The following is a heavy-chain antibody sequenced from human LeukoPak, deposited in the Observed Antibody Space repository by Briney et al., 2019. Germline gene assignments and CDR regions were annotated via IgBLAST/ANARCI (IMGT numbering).Heavy chain of an antibody. CDR1: GFTFSSYS. Sequence: PGGSLRLSCAASGFTFSSYSMNWVRQAPGKGLEWVSSISSSSSYIYYADSVKCRFTISRDNAKNSLYLQMNSLRAEDTAVYYCASLTGGSYDWFDPWGQGTLVTVSS. J-gene: IGHJ5*02. CDR2: ISSSSSYI. CDR3: ASLTGGSYDWFDP. D-gene: IGHD1-26*01. V-gene: IGHV3-21*01.